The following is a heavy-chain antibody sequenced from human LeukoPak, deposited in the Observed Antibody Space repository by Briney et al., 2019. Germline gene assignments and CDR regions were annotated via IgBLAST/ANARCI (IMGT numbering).Heavy chain of an antibody. J-gene: IGHJ1*01. Sequence: PSETLSLTCSVSGQSIFNSHYWGWIRQSPGKGLEWIGSIHHSGSRFESGSTRYNPSLRGRVTVSADTSKNQFSLTLTSVTAADTAVYFCARNVSSGFFNDWGQGTLVIVSS. D-gene: IGHD3-22*01. CDR3: ARNVSSGFFND. CDR1: GQSIFNSHY. CDR2: IHHSGSRFESGST. V-gene: IGHV4-38-2*02.